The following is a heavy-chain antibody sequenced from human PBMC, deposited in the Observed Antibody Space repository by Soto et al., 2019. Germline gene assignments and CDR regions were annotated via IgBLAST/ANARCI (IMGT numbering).Heavy chain of an antibody. J-gene: IGHJ4*02. Sequence: QITLKESGPTRVKPTQTLTLTCTFSGFSLSTSGVGVGWIRQPPGKALERLALIYWHDDKRYSPPLKSRLSINKDTPKNQVVLTRTNMDPVDTATYYCAHRRKWGYDLEVFDCWGQGTLVTVSS. CDR1: GFSLSTSGVG. CDR3: AHRRKWGYDLEVFDC. V-gene: IGHV2-5*01. CDR2: IYWHDDK. D-gene: IGHD5-12*01.